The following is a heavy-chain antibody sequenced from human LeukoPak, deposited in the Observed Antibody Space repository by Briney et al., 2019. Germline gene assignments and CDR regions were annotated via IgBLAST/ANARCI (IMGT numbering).Heavy chain of an antibody. CDR3: ARRTAHYYYYYMDV. CDR2: IYYSGST. V-gene: IGHV4-59*11. Sequence: SETLSLTCAVSGVSISSHYWSWIRQPPGKGLEWVWDIYYSGSTNYNASVKGRVTISVDTSKNQFSLKLSTVTAADTAVYYCARRTAHYYYYYMDVWGKGTTVTVSS. J-gene: IGHJ6*03. CDR1: GVSISSHY. D-gene: IGHD6-25*01.